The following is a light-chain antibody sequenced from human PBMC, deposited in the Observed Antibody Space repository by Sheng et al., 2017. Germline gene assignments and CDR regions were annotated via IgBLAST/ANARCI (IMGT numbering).Light chain of an antibody. CDR1: SSDVGGHDH. CDR3: QSSDNTLSGSMV. V-gene: IGLV1-40*01. Sequence: QSALTQPASVSGSPGQSITISCTGTSSDVGGHDHVSWYQQVPGTAPKLLVYDNDKGPSGVPDRLSVSKSGSSASLAITGLQAEDEADYYCQSSDNTLSGSMVFGGGTKLTV. J-gene: IGLJ3*02. CDR2: DND.